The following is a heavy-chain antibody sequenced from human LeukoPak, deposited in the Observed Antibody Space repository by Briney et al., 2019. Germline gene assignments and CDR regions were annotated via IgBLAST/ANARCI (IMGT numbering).Heavy chain of an antibody. D-gene: IGHD6-19*01. Sequence: SETLSLTCTVSGGSISSGSYYWSWIRQPAGKGLEWIGRIYTSGSTNYNPSLKSRVTISVDTSKNQFSLKLSSVTAADTAVSYCARHVDSSGWYRSYFDYWGQGTLVTVSS. CDR3: ARHVDSSGWYRSYFDY. CDR1: GGSISSGSYY. V-gene: IGHV4-61*02. CDR2: IYTSGST. J-gene: IGHJ4*02.